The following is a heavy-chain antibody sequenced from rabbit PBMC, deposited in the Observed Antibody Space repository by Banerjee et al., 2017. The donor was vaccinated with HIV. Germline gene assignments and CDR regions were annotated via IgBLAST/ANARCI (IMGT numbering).Heavy chain of an antibody. J-gene: IGHJ2*01. CDR2: IDAGVSGST. V-gene: IGHV1S40*01. CDR3: ARGAYAFDP. Sequence: QSLEESGGDLVKPGASLTLTCTASGFSFSSSYWICWVRQAPGKGLEWIACIDAGVSGSTYYANWAKGRFTISRSTSLNTVTLQMTSLTDADTATYFCARGAYAFDPWGQGTLVTVS. CDR1: GFSFSSSYW.